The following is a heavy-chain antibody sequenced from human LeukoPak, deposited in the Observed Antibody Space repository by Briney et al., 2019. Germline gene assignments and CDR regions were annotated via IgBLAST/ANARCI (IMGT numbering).Heavy chain of an antibody. CDR3: AKRVSGWYQIDY. Sequence: TGGSLRLSCAASGFTISGYAMSWVRHAPGKGLQWVSAITGNGGGTYYADSVKGRFTISRDNSKTPLYLQMTSLRADDTAVYYCAKRVSGWYQIDYWGQGTLVTVSS. D-gene: IGHD6-19*01. CDR2: ITGNGGGT. V-gene: IGHV3-23*01. CDR1: GFTISGYA. J-gene: IGHJ4*02.